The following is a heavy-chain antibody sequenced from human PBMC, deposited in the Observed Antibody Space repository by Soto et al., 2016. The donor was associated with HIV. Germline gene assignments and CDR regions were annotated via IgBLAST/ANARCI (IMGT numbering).Heavy chain of an antibody. CDR3: AKDRYYDSSGPNSGFDY. CDR2: ISGSGGST. CDR1: GFTFSSYA. Sequence: EVQLVESGGGVVRPGGSLRLSCAASGFTFSSYAMSWVRQAPGKGLEWVSAISGSGGSTYYADSVKGRFTISRDNSKSTLYLHMNSLRAEDTAVYYCAKDRYYDSSGPNSGFDYWGQGTLVTVSS. V-gene: IGHV3-23*04. J-gene: IGHJ4*02. D-gene: IGHD3-22*01.